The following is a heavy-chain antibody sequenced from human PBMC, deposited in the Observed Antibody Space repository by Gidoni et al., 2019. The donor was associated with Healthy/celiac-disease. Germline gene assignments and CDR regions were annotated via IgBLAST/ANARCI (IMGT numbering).Heavy chain of an antibody. D-gene: IGHD3-22*01. Sequence: QVQLQESGPGLVKPSETLSLTCAVSGYSISSGYYWGWIRQHPGKWLEWIGSIYHSGSTYYNPSLKSRVTISVDTSKNQFSLKLSSVTAADTAVYYCARDYYDSSGYYHFDYWGQGTLVTVSS. CDR3: ARDYYDSSGYYHFDY. J-gene: IGHJ4*02. CDR2: IYHSGST. CDR1: GYSISSGYY. V-gene: IGHV4-38-2*02.